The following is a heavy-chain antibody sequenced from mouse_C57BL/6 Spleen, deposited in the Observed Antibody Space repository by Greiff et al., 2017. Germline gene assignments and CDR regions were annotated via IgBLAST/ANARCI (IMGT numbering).Heavy chain of an antibody. Sequence: EVKLMESGPGLVKPSQSLSLTCSVTGYSITSGYYWNWIRQFPGNKLEWMGYISYDGSNNYNPSLKNRISITRDTSKNQFFLKLNSVTTEDTATYYCARDLAYSNYGAYWGQGTLVTVSA. J-gene: IGHJ3*01. D-gene: IGHD2-5*01. CDR2: ISYDGSN. CDR3: ARDLAYSNYGAY. V-gene: IGHV3-6*01. CDR1: GYSITSGYY.